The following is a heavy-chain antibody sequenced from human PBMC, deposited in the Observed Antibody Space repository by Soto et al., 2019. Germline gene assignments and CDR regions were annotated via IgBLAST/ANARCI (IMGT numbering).Heavy chain of an antibody. CDR3: ARHGRGYDFWSGSLGMDV. V-gene: IGHV4-39*01. CDR2: IYYSGST. D-gene: IGHD3-3*01. J-gene: IGHJ6*02. Sequence: SETLSLTCTVSGGSISSRSYYWGWIRQPPGKGLEWIGSIYYSGSTYYNPSLKSRVTISVDTSKNQFSLKLSSVTAADTAVYYCARHGRGYDFWSGSLGMDVWGQGTTVTVSS. CDR1: GGSISSRSYY.